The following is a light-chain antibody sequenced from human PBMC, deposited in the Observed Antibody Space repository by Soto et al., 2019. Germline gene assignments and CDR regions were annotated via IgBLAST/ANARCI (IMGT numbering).Light chain of an antibody. CDR1: QRVSSSY. J-gene: IGKJ1*01. CDR2: GAS. V-gene: IGKV3-20*01. Sequence: EIVLTQSPGTLSLSPGERATLSYKASQRVSSSYLAWYQQKPGQAPRLLIYGASSRATGIPDRFSGSGSATDFTLTISRLEPEDCAVYYCQQYGTSPWTFGQGTKVEIK. CDR3: QQYGTSPWT.